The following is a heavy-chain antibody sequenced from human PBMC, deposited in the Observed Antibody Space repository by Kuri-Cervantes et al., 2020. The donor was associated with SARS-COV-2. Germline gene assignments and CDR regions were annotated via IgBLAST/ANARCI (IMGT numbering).Heavy chain of an antibody. D-gene: IGHD2-21*02. CDR2: ISSSSSYV. CDR3: ARAVVVTAMPFGY. V-gene: IGHV3-21*01. CDR1: GFTVSSYS. J-gene: IGHJ4*02. Sequence: GESLKISCAASGFTVSSYSMNWVRQAPGKGLEWVSSISSSSSYVYYADSVKGRITISRDNAKNSLYLQMNSLRAEDTAVYYCARAVVVTAMPFGYWGQGTLVTVSS.